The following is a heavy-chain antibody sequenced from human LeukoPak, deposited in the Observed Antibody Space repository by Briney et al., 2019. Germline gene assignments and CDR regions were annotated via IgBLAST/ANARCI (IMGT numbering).Heavy chain of an antibody. Sequence: SETLSLTCTVSGGSISSSNWWSWVRQPPGKGLEWIGEIYHSGSTNYNPSLKSRVTISVDKSKNQFSLKLSSVTAADTAVYYCARVGPLSSGWYYFDYWGQGTLVTVSS. CDR1: GGSISSSNW. D-gene: IGHD6-19*01. CDR3: ARVGPLSSGWYYFDY. J-gene: IGHJ4*02. V-gene: IGHV4-4*02. CDR2: IYHSGST.